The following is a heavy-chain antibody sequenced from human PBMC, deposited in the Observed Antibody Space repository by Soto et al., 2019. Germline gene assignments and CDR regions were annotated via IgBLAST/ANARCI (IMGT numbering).Heavy chain of an antibody. J-gene: IGHJ4*02. D-gene: IGHD6-13*01. CDR3: ARSRREGHALAATGIGH. Sequence: PGGSLRLSCAASGFAFNTYAMHWVRQTPGKGLQWVAIISYDGNTKHYVDSVKGRFTISRDNSNNTLYLQMDSLTVDDTGFYFCARSRREGHALAATGIGHWGQGTLVTVSS. CDR1: GFAFNTYA. CDR2: ISYDGNTK. V-gene: IGHV3-30*03.